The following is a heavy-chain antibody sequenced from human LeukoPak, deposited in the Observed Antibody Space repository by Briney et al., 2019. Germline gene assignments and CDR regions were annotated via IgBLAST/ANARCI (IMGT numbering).Heavy chain of an antibody. V-gene: IGHV1-2*02. CDR1: GYTFTGYY. CDR2: INPNSGGT. Sequence: ASVKVSCKASGYTFTGYYMHWVRQAPGQGLEWMGWINPNSGGTNYAQKFQGRVTMTRDTSISTAYMELSRLRSDDTAVYYCARDYYDSSAYSRPGYWGQGTLVTVSS. CDR3: ARDYYDSSAYSRPGY. J-gene: IGHJ4*02. D-gene: IGHD3-22*01.